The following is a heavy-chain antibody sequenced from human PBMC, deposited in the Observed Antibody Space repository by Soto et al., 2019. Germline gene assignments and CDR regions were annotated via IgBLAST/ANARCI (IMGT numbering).Heavy chain of an antibody. CDR1: GGSISSSSYY. D-gene: IGHD1-26*01. V-gene: IGHV4-39*01. CDR3: ERRGGSSPFDY. J-gene: IGHJ4*02. CDR2: IYYSGST. Sequence: QLQLQESGPGLVKPSETLSLTCTVSGGSISSSSYYWGWIRQSPGQGLEWIGNIYYSGSTYYNPSLKSRVTIAVDTTKRQFGLELSSVTAADTAVYYCERRGGSSPFDYWGQETLVNVSS.